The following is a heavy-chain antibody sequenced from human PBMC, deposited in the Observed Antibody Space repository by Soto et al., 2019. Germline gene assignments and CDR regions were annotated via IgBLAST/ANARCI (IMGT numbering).Heavy chain of an antibody. Sequence: QVQLVQSGAEVKKPGSSVKVSCKASGGTFSSYAISWVRQAPGQGLEWMGGIIPIFGTANYAQKFQGRVTITADESTSTAYMALSSLRSEDTAVYYCARDSAFIAAAGSGPNYRPNSDYYYDGMDVWGQGTTVTVS. D-gene: IGHD6-13*01. V-gene: IGHV1-69*01. J-gene: IGHJ6*02. CDR3: ARDSAFIAAAGSGPNYRPNSDYYYDGMDV. CDR2: IIPIFGTA. CDR1: GGTFSSYA.